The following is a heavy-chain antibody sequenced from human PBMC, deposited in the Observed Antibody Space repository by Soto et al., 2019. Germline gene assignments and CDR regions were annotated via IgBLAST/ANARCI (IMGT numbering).Heavy chain of an antibody. J-gene: IGHJ5*02. Sequence: SETLSLTCTVSGGSISSSSYYWGWIRQPPGKGLEWIGSIYYSGSTYYNPSLKSRVTISVDTSKNQFSLKLSSVTAADTAVYYCASHSTNFDWLSYNWFDPWGQGTLVTVSS. D-gene: IGHD3-9*01. CDR3: ASHSTNFDWLSYNWFDP. V-gene: IGHV4-39*01. CDR1: GGSISSSSYY. CDR2: IYYSGST.